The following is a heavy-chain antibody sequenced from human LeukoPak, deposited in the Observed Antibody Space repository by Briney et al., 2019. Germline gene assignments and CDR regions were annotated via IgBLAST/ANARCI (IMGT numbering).Heavy chain of an antibody. CDR1: GFTDSRYE. CDR3: ARGPAAVN. D-gene: IGHD3-16*02. J-gene: IGHJ4*02. Sequence: HSGGSLRLSCAASGFTDSRYEMNWVRQAPGKGLEWISYISSSGSTMYYADSVKGRFTISRDNAKNSLYLQMNSLRAEDTAVYYCARGPAAVNWGQGTLVTVSS. CDR2: ISSSGSTM. V-gene: IGHV3-48*03.